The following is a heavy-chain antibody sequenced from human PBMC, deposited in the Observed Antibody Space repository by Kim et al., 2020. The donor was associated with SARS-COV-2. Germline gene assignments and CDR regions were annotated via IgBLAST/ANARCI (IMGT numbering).Heavy chain of an antibody. CDR2: IYTSGST. CDR3: ARGSGYAGYYYYGMDV. V-gene: IGHV4-4*07. Sequence: SETLSLTCTVSGGSISSYYWSWIRQPAGKGLEWIGRIYTSGSTNYNPSLKSRVTMSVDTSKNQFSLKLSSVTAADTAVYYCARGSGYAGYYYYGMDVWGQGTTVTVSS. CDR1: GGSISSYY. J-gene: IGHJ6*02. D-gene: IGHD5-12*01.